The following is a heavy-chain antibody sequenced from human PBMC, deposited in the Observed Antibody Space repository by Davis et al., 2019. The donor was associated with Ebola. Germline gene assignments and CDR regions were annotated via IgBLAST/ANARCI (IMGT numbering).Heavy chain of an antibody. CDR2: INAGNGNI. J-gene: IGHJ5*02. CDR1: AYTFTSYA. Sequence: ASVKVSCKASAYTFTSYAIHWARQAPGQRLEWMGWINAGNGNIKYSQKFQGRVTITRDTSASTAYMELSSLRSEDTAVYYCARDPYCISTSCYGSWFDPWGQGTLVTVSS. V-gene: IGHV1-3*01. CDR3: ARDPYCISTSCYGSWFDP. D-gene: IGHD2-2*01.